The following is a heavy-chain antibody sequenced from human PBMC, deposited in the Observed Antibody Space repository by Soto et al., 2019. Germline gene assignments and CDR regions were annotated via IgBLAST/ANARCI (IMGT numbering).Heavy chain of an antibody. CDR1: GFTFSSYG. J-gene: IGHJ5*02. CDR3: AKELLDCTNGGCYSVGFDP. D-gene: IGHD2-8*01. Sequence: PGGSLRLSCAASGFTFSSYGMHWVRQAPGKGLEWVAVISYDGSNKYYADSVKGRFTISRDNSKNTLYLQMNSLRAEDTAVYYCAKELLDCTNGGCYSVGFDPWGQGTLVTVSS. CDR2: ISYDGSNK. V-gene: IGHV3-30*18.